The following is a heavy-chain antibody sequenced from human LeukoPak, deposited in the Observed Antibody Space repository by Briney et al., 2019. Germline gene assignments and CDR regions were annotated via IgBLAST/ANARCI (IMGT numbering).Heavy chain of an antibody. CDR2: ISDSGGST. D-gene: IGHD3-3*02. Sequence: TGGSLRLSCAASGFTFSSYAMNWVRQAPGKGLEWVSVISDSGGSTYYADSVKGRFTISRDNSKNTLYLQMNSLRAEDTAVYYCASRAHFWSGPGGWGQGTLVTVSS. CDR1: GFTFSSYA. CDR3: ASRAHFWSGPGG. J-gene: IGHJ4*02. V-gene: IGHV3-23*01.